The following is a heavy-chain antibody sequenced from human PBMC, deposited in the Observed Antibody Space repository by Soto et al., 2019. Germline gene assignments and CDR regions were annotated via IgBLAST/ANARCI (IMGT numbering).Heavy chain of an antibody. CDR2: INPSGGST. J-gene: IGHJ6*02. D-gene: IGHD3-3*01. CDR3: AREVQYDFWSGYYGYYGMDV. Sequence: QVQLVQSGAEVKKPGASVKVSCKASGYTFTSYYMHWVRRAPGQGLEWMGIINPSGGSTSYAQKFQGRVTMTRDTSTSTVYMELSSLRSEDTAVYYCAREVQYDFWSGYYGYYGMDVWGQGTTVTVSS. CDR1: GYTFTSYY. V-gene: IGHV1-46*01.